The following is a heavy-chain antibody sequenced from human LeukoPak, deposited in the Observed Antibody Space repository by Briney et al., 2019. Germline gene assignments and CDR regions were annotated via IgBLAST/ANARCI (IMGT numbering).Heavy chain of an antibody. J-gene: IGHJ4*02. CDR1: GYTFTGYY. D-gene: IGHD3-10*01. Sequence: GASVKASCKASGYTFTGYYMHWVRQAPGQGLEWMGWINPNSGGTNYAQKFQGRVTMTRDTSISTAYMELSRLRSDDTAVYYCARDGAAKWLGESNFDYWGQGTLVTVSS. CDR2: INPNSGGT. CDR3: ARDGAAKWLGESNFDY. V-gene: IGHV1-2*02.